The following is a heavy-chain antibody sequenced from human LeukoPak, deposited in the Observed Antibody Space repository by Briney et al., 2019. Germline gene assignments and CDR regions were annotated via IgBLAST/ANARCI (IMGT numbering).Heavy chain of an antibody. V-gene: IGHV3-33*01. J-gene: IGHJ4*02. D-gene: IGHD6-13*01. CDR3: ATSSSSWYYFDY. CDR1: GFTFSSYG. Sequence: GGSLRLSCAASGFTFSSYGMHWVRQAPGKGLEWVAVIWYDGSNKYYADSVKARFTISRDNSKTTLDLQMNSLRAEDTAVYYCATSSSSWYYFDYWGQGTLVTVSS. CDR2: IWYDGSNK.